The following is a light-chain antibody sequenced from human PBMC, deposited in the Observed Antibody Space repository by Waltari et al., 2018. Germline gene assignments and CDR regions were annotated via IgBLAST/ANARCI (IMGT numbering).Light chain of an antibody. CDR1: QNVATP. CDR2: DAS. V-gene: IGKV3-11*01. CDR3: HQRSARDT. J-gene: IGKJ5*01. Sequence: DIVLTQSPATLSLSPGDRATLSCRASQNVATPLSWYPKKPGQAPRLLIYDASTRATGIPARVSGSGSGTGFSLTISTLEPEDFAIYYCHQRSARDTFGQGTRLEIK.